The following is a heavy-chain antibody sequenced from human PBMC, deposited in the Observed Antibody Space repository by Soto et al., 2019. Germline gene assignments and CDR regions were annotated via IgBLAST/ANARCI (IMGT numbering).Heavy chain of an antibody. J-gene: IGHJ5*02. CDR3: ARRNFYDSSSFEAAPSNGFDT. CDR2: IYYSGST. V-gene: IGHV4-61*07. Sequence: RQPPGKGLEWIGYIYYSGSTNYNPSLKSRVTISVDTSKNQFSLKLSSVTAADTAVYYCARRNFYDSSSFEAAPSNGFDTWGEGTLVTGSS. D-gene: IGHD3-22*01.